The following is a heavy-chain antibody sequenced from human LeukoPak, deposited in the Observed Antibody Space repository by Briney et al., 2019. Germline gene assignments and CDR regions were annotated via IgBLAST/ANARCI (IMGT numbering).Heavy chain of an antibody. V-gene: IGHV1-2*02. J-gene: IGHJ5*02. Sequence: ASVKVSCKASGYTFTGHSIHWVRQAPGQGLEWMGWINPNSGGTNYAQKFQGRVTVTRDTSITTTYMELSRLTPDDSAVYFCATEASGLNWFDPWGQGTLVTVSS. CDR3: ATEASGLNWFDP. D-gene: IGHD3-3*01. CDR2: INPNSGGT. CDR1: GYTFTGHS.